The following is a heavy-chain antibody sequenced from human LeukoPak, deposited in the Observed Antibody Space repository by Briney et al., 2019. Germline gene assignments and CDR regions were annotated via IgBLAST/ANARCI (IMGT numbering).Heavy chain of an antibody. CDR1: GFTFSSYW. V-gene: IGHV3-74*01. J-gene: IGHJ6*03. D-gene: IGHD5-18*01. Sequence: GGSLRLSCAASGFTFSSYWMHWVRQAPGKGLVWVSRINSDGSSTSHADSVKGRFTISRDNAKNTLYLQMNSLRAEDTAVYYCARAGGYSYGFHYYYYMDVWGKGTTVTVSS. CDR2: INSDGSST. CDR3: ARAGGYSYGFHYYYYMDV.